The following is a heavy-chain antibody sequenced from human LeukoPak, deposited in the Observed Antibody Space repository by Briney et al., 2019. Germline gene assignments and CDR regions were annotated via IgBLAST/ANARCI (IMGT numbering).Heavy chain of an antibody. CDR1: GFTFSSYG. J-gene: IGHJ4*02. Sequence: GGSLRLSCAASGFTFSSYGMHWVRQAPGKGLEWVAFIRYDGSNKYYADSVKGRFTISRDNSKNTLYLQMNSLRAEDTAVYYCAKDRGEYSSSWYFDYWGQGTLVTVSS. CDR3: AKDRGEYSSSWYFDY. CDR2: IRYDGSNK. D-gene: IGHD6-13*01. V-gene: IGHV3-30*02.